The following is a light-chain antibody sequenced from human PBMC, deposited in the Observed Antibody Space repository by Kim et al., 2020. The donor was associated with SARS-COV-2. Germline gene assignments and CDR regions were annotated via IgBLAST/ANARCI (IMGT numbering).Light chain of an antibody. V-gene: IGLV3-21*01. CDR1: NIGGHS. Sequence: SYELTRPPSVSVAPGQTARITCGGNNIGGHSVHWYQQKPGQAPVLVIYYDSDRPSGIPERFSGSKAATTATLTISRVEAGDEADYYCQVWDTDTDDYVFGTGTKVTVL. CDR2: YDS. CDR3: QVWDTDTDDYV. J-gene: IGLJ1*01.